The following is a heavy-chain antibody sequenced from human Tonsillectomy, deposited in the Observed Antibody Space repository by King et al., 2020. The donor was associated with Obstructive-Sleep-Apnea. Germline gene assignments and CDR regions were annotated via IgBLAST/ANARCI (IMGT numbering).Heavy chain of an antibody. CDR2: INHSGSA. V-gene: IGHV4-34*01. Sequence: VQLQQWGAGLLKPSETLSLTCAVYVGSFSDYYWSGIRQPPGKGLEWMGEINHSGSANYNPSLKSRVTISVDTSKSQFSLELSSVTAADTAVYYCARGSGAAAVNWFDPWGQGTLVAVSS. D-gene: IGHD6-13*01. CDR1: VGSFSDYY. CDR3: ARGSGAAAVNWFDP. J-gene: IGHJ5*02.